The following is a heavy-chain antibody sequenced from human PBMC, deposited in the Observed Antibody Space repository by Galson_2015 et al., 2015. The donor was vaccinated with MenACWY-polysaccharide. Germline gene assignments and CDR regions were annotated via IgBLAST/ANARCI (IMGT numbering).Heavy chain of an antibody. D-gene: IGHD6-19*01. Sequence: QSGAEVKKPGESLRISCKDSGNSFSSHWIGWVRQVPGKGLEWMGIIYPGDSDTRYSPSFQGQVTISADKSLNTAYLQWNSLKASDPAIYYCARRWTGVGSGWIDSWGQGTLVTVSS. J-gene: IGHJ4*02. V-gene: IGHV5-51*03. CDR2: IYPGDSDT. CDR3: ARRWTGVGSGWIDS. CDR1: GNSFSSHW.